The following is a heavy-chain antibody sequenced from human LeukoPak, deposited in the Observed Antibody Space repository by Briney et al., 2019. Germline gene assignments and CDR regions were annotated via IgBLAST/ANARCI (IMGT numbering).Heavy chain of an antibody. CDR3: ARTYCSSTSCYYYFDY. J-gene: IGHJ4*02. D-gene: IGHD2-2*01. CDR2: TYYRSKWYN. CDR1: GDSVSSNSAA. Sequence: SQTLSLTCAISGDSVSSNSAAWNWIRQSPSRGLEWLGRTYYRSKWYNDYAVSVKSRITINPDTSQNQFSLQLNSVTPEDTAVYYCARTYCSSTSCYYYFDYWGQGTLVTVSS. V-gene: IGHV6-1*01.